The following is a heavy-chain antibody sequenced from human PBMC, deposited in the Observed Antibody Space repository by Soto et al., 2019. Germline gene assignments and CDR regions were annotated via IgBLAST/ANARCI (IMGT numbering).Heavy chain of an antibody. Sequence: GGSLRLSCAASGFTFSSYAMSWVRQAPGKGLEWVSAISGSGGSTYYADSVKGRFTISRDNSKNTLYLQMNSLRAEDTAVYYCVRREYCGGGSCYYFDYWGQGTLVTVSS. D-gene: IGHD2-15*01. CDR3: VRREYCGGGSCYYFDY. CDR2: ISGSGGST. V-gene: IGHV3-23*01. CDR1: GFTFSSYA. J-gene: IGHJ4*02.